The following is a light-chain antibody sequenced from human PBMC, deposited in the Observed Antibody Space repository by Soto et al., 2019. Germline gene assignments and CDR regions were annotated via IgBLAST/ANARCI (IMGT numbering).Light chain of an antibody. CDR2: GAS. CDR1: PGVSNT. Sequence: ILMTPSPATVSLSPGERATLSCRAGPGVSNTLAWYQQSPGQAPRLLIYGASIRAPGIPARFRGGGSGTEFTLTITSLQSEDFXXXXXQQYEXXXYTXXQGTKVDI. J-gene: IGKJ2*01. CDR3: QQYEXXXYT. V-gene: IGKV3-15*01.